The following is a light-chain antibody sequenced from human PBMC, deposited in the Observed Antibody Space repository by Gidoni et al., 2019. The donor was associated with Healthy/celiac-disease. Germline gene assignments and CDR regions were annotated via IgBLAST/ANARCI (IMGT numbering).Light chain of an antibody. CDR2: DAS. J-gene: IGKJ2*01. V-gene: IGKV1-33*01. Sequence: DIQMTQSPSSLSASVGDRVTINCQAHQNINNYLNWYQQKPGKAPKLLIYDASNLETGVPSRFSGSGSGTDFTFNISSLQPEDIATYYCQQYDNLPVTFGQGTKLEIK. CDR3: QQYDNLPVT. CDR1: QNINNY.